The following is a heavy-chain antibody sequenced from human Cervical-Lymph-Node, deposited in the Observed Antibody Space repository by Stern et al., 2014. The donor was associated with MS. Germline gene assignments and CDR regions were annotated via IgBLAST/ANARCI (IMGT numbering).Heavy chain of an antibody. D-gene: IGHD6-6*01. CDR3: ATPSLPFY. Sequence: QLEQSGAEVKKPAASVAVSCKASGYTFTDYDITWVRQAPGQGLEWMAWINPKSGHTVSAEKFQARVTMTMNTSLRTAYMELSSLKSEDTAIYYCATPSLPFYWGQGTLITVSS. CDR1: GYTFTDYD. J-gene: IGHJ4*02. CDR2: INPKSGHT. V-gene: IGHV1-8*01.